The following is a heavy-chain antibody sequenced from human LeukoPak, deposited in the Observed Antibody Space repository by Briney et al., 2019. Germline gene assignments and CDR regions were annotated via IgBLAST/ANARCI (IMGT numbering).Heavy chain of an antibody. D-gene: IGHD6-6*01. CDR2: IRGSGGRT. V-gene: IGHV3-23*01. Sequence: GGSLTLFCAASSFTFASYAIGSVRQAPGKGLQWVSSIRGSGGRTYYEVSVKGQFTISRDNSKNTLYLQMNSLKTEDTAVYYCTTDPPIEYSSSEWNFDYWGEGELVTVSS. CDR3: TTDPPIEYSSSEWNFDY. J-gene: IGHJ4*02. CDR1: SFTFASYA.